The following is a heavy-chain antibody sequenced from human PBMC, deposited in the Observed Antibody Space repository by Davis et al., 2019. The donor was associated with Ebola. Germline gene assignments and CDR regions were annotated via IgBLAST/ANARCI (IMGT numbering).Heavy chain of an antibody. CDR3: ARESPKTGSYYKPDDAFDI. V-gene: IGHV3-48*02. Sequence: PGGSLRLSCAASGFSFSTYSMNWVRQAPGKGLEWVSYISGSRSTIYYADSVRGRFTISRDNAKNALYLQMSSLRDGDTAVYYCARESPKTGSYYKPDDAFDIWGQGTVVTVSS. D-gene: IGHD1-26*01. CDR1: GFSFSTYS. J-gene: IGHJ3*02. CDR2: ISGSRSTI.